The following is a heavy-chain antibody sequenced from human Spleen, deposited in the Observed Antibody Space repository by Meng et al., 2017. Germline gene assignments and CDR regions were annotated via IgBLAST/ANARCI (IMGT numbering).Heavy chain of an antibody. V-gene: IGHV3-33*01. D-gene: IGHD3-22*01. CDR3: ARDYFDSSGDYFEAFDM. J-gene: IGHJ3*02. Sequence: GESLKISCATSGFMFSSYGMYWVRQAPGKGLEWVALIWYDGSNKYYADSVKGRFTLSRDNSKNTLYLQMNSLRAEDTAVYYCARDYFDSSGDYFEAFDMWGQGTMVTVSS. CDR2: IWYDGSNK. CDR1: GFMFSSYG.